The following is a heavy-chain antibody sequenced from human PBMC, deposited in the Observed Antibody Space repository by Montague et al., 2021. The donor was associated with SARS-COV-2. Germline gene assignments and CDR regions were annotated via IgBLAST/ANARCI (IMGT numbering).Heavy chain of an antibody. D-gene: IGHD5-18*01. CDR2: IGWDDDE. Sequence: PALVKPTQTLTLTCTFSGFSLSTSGLCVSWIRQPPGKALEWLAVIGWDDDESYSTSLKTRLTISKDTSKNQVVLTMTDMDPVDTATYYCARMPDQVWLDYWGQGILVTVSS. CDR3: ARMPDQVWLDY. V-gene: IGHV2-70*01. J-gene: IGHJ4*02. CDR1: GFSLSTSGLC.